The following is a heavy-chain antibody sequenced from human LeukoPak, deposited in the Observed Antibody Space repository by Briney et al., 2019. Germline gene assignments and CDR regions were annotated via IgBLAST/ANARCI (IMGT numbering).Heavy chain of an antibody. CDR2: ISSGSSAI. CDR3: ARGHTAVTRHFDF. Sequence: LSLTCAVYGGSFSGYYWSWIRQPPGKGLEWVSIISSGSSAIFSADALKGRFTTSRDDAKNLLYLDMNSLRAEDTAVYYCARGHTAVTRHFDFWGQGTLVTVSS. CDR1: GGSFSGYY. V-gene: IGHV3-11*04. D-gene: IGHD4-17*01. J-gene: IGHJ4*02.